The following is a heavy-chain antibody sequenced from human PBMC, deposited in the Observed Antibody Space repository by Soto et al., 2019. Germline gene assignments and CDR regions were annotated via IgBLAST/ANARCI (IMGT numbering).Heavy chain of an antibody. CDR2: MNPNSGNT. J-gene: IGHJ5*02. CDR3: ARGGYSYGYDRFRWFDP. CDR1: GYTYTRYV. Sequence: VNLYCKASGYTYTRYVINXVSKEKKQGLEWMGWMNPNSGNTGYAQKFQGRVTMTRNTSISTAYMELSSLRSEDTAVYYCARGGYSYGYDRFRWFDPWGQGTLVTVSS. V-gene: IGHV1-8*01. D-gene: IGHD5-18*01.